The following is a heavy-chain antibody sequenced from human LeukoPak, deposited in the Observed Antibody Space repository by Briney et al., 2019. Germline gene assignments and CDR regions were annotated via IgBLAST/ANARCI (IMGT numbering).Heavy chain of an antibody. CDR1: GFTFSSYG. J-gene: IGHJ6*02. V-gene: IGHV3-30*18. Sequence: GGSLRLSCAASGFTFSSYGMHWVRQAPGKGLEWVAVISYDGSNKYYADSVKGRFTISRDNSKNTLYLQMNSLRAEDTAVYYCAKDRGVVVVPAAIRNYYYGMDVWGQGTTVTVSS. CDR3: AKDRGVVVVPAAIRNYYYGMDV. D-gene: IGHD2-2*02. CDR2: ISYDGSNK.